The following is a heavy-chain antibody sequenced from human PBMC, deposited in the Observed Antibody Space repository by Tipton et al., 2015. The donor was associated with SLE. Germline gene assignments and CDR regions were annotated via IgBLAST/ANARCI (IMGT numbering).Heavy chain of an antibody. D-gene: IGHD2-2*01. CDR2: ISSSSSTI. J-gene: IGHJ6*02. CDR1: GFTFSSYA. CDR3: ARSGRYQLLNYYYYGMDV. Sequence: GSLRLSCAASGFTFSSYAMSWVRQAPGKGLEWVSYISSSSSTIYYADSVKGRFTISRDNAKNSLYLQMNSLRAEDTAVYYCARSGRYQLLNYYYYGMDVWGQGTTVTVSS. V-gene: IGHV3-48*01.